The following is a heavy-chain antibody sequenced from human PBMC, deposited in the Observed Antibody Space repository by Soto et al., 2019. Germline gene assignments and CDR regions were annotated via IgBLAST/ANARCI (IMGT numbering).Heavy chain of an antibody. CDR2: IIPILGIA. D-gene: IGHD2-2*01. CDR3: AGPRYCSSTSCYPYYYYYMDV. J-gene: IGHJ6*03. V-gene: IGHV1-69*02. CDR1: GGTFSSYP. Sequence: QVQLVQSGAEVKKPGSSVKVSCKASGGTFSSYPISWVRQAPGQGLEWMGRIIPILGIANYAQKFQGRVTITADKSTSTAYMELSSLRSEDTAVYYCAGPRYCSSTSCYPYYYYYMDVWGKGTTVTVSS.